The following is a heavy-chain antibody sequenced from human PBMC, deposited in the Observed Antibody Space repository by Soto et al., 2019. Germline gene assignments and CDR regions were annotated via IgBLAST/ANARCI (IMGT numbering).Heavy chain of an antibody. CDR3: AKSYGDTWKHYYFDY. J-gene: IGHJ4*02. Sequence: EVQLLESGGGLVQPGGSLRLSCAASRFTFSGYSMSWVRQASGKGLEWVSGISGSGGSTYYADSVKGRFIISRDNSESTLFLQMNSLRAEDTALYYCAKSYGDTWKHYYFDYWGQGTLVTVSS. CDR1: RFTFSGYS. CDR2: ISGSGGST. D-gene: IGHD3-3*02. V-gene: IGHV3-23*01.